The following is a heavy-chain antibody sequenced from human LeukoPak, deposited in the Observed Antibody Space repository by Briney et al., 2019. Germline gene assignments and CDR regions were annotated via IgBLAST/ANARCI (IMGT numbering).Heavy chain of an antibody. CDR3: ARDLTAY. J-gene: IGHJ4*02. V-gene: IGHV3-7*01. CDR1: GFSFSRYW. Sequence: PGGSLRLSCAASGFSFSRYWMNWVRQAPGKGLEWVANIKGDGNEKNYVDSVKGRFSISRDNARNSLYLQMNSLRAEDTAVYYCARDLTAYWGQGTLVTVSS. D-gene: IGHD3-16*01. CDR2: IKGDGNEK.